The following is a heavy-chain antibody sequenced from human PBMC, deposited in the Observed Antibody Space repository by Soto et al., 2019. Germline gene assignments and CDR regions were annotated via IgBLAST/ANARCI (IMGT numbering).Heavy chain of an antibody. CDR3: ARVSGSYYYGMDV. CDR1: GGSISSSYW. CDR2: IYHRGST. Sequence: QVQLQESGPGLVKPSGTLSLTCAVSGGSISSSYWWSWVRQPPGKGLEWIGEIYHRGSTNYNTSLKSRVTISVDKSKTQFSLKVTSVTAADTAVYYCARVSGSYYYGMDVWGQGTTVTVSS. J-gene: IGHJ6*02. V-gene: IGHV4-4*02.